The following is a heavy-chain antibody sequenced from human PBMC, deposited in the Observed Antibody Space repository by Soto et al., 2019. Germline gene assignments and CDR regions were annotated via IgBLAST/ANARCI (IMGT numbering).Heavy chain of an antibody. Sequence: QVQLVQSGAEVKKPGASVKVSCKASGYTFTSYDINWVRQATGQGLEWMGWMNPNSGNTGYAQKFHGRVTMTRNTSINTAYMELSSLRSEDTAVYYCARGYSFSSRFGSHYYYMDVWGKGTTVTVSS. J-gene: IGHJ6*03. CDR3: ARGYSFSSRFGSHYYYMDV. D-gene: IGHD6-6*01. CDR1: GYTFTSYD. CDR2: MNPNSGNT. V-gene: IGHV1-8*01.